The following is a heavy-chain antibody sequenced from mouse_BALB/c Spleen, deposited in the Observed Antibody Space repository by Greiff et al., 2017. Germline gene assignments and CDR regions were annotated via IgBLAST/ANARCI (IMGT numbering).Heavy chain of an antibody. Sequence: EVHLVESGGDLVKPGGSLKLSCAASGFTFSSYGMSWVRQTPDKRLEWVATISSGGSYTYYPDTVKGRFTISRDNAKNTLYLQMSSLKSEDTAMYYCARERRAFFDYWGQGTTLTVSS. CDR1: GFTFSSYG. CDR2: ISSGGSYT. J-gene: IGHJ2*01. V-gene: IGHV5-6*01. CDR3: ARERRAFFDY. D-gene: IGHD2-12*01.